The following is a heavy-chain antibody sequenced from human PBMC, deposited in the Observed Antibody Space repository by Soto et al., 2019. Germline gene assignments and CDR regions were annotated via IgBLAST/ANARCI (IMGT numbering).Heavy chain of an antibody. CDR3: ARSSGSGSYPHYYYGMDV. V-gene: IGHV1-69*13. J-gene: IGHJ6*02. CDR2: IIPIFGTA. CDR1: GGTXTSYA. Sequence: SXKVSFKASGGTXTSYAIRLVRQAPGQGLEWMGGIIPIFGTANYAQKFQGRVKITADESTSTAYMELSSLRSEDTAVYYCARSSGSGSYPHYYYGMDVWGQGTTVTVSS. D-gene: IGHD3-10*01.